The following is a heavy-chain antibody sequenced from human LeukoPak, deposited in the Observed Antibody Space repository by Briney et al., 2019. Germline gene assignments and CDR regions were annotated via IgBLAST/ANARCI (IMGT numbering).Heavy chain of an antibody. J-gene: IGHJ5*02. D-gene: IGHD3-10*01. CDR1: GFTFSDYY. V-gene: IGHV3-30*02. CDR2: IRYDGTNK. Sequence: GGSLRLSCAASGFTFSDYYMSWIRQAPGKGLEWVAFIRYDGTNKYYADSVKGRFTISRDNSKDTLYLQMNSLRAEDTAVYYCAKDPHYGSGAFDPWGQGTLVTVSS. CDR3: AKDPHYGSGAFDP.